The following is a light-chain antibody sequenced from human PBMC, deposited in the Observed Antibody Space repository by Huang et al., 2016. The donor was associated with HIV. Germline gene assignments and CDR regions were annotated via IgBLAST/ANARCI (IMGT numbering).Light chain of an antibody. CDR3: QQYGSSPWT. CDR1: QSVSSSY. J-gene: IGKJ1*01. CDR2: GAT. Sequence: EIVLTQSPGTLSLSPVERATLSCRASQSVSSSYLAWYQQEPGQAPRLLIYGATSRTTGIPDRFSGSGSGTDFTLTISRLEPEDFAVYYCQQYGSSPWTFGQGTKVEIK. V-gene: IGKV3-20*01.